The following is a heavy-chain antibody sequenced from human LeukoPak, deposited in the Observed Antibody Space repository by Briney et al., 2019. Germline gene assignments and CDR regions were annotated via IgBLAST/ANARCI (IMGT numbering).Heavy chain of an antibody. Sequence: SETLSLTCAVYGVSFSDYYWSWIRQPPGKGLEWIGEINHSGSTNYNPSLKSRVTISVDTSKNQFSLNLSSVTAADTAVYYCARPHYDRPGYSFPPYGMDVWGQGTTVTVSS. D-gene: IGHD3-3*01. CDR3: ARPHYDRPGYSFPPYGMDV. CDR2: INHSGST. V-gene: IGHV4-34*01. J-gene: IGHJ6*02. CDR1: GVSFSDYY.